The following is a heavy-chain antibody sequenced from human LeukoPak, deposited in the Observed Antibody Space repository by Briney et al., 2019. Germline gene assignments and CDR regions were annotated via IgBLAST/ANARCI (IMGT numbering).Heavy chain of an antibody. J-gene: IGHJ4*02. V-gene: IGHV1-2*02. Sequence: ASVKVSCKASGYTFTGYYMHWVRQAPGQGLEWMGWINPNSGVTNYAQKFQGRVTMTRDTSISTAYMELSRLRSDDTAVYYCARSLLSGYQTHWGQGTLVTVSS. CDR2: INPNSGVT. CDR3: ARSLLSGYQTH. CDR1: GYTFTGYY. D-gene: IGHD3-22*01.